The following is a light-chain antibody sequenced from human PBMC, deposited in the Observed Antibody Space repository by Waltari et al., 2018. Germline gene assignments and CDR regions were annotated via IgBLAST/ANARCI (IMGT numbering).Light chain of an antibody. J-gene: IGLJ1*01. V-gene: IGLV2-14*03. Sequence: QSALTPPASVSGSPGQSITISCTGTSSDVGGYPYVSWSQHHPGQAPKPMIHHVNKRPSGVSNRVSGTKSGNTASMTISGLQAEDEADYYCSSYTSISTFYVFGTGTKVTVL. CDR3: SSYTSISTFYV. CDR1: SSDVGGYPY. CDR2: HVN.